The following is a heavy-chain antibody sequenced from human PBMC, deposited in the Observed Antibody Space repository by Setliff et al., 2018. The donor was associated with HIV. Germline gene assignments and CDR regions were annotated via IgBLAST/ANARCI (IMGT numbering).Heavy chain of an antibody. Sequence: ASVKVSCKVSGYTLTELSIHWVRQVPGEGLEWMGGFDPEDAETIYAEKFQGRVTMTEDTSTDTAYMELSSLRSEDTAVYYCAAAIFGVVITSLDYWGQGTLVTVSS. V-gene: IGHV1-24*01. J-gene: IGHJ4*02. CDR3: AAAIFGVVITSLDY. CDR2: FDPEDAET. D-gene: IGHD3-3*01. CDR1: GYTLTELS.